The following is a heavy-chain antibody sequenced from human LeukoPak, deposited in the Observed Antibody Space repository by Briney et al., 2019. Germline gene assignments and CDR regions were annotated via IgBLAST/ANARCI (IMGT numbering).Heavy chain of an antibody. CDR1: GFTFSSYG. V-gene: IGHV3-30*02. CDR2: IRYDGSNK. D-gene: IGHD2-15*01. CDR3: TKGGVAAPFFDY. Sequence: GGSLRLSCAASGFTFSSYGMHWVRQAPGKGLEWVAFIRYDGSNKYYADSVKGRFTISRDNSKNTLYLQMNSLRAEDTAVYYCTKGGVAAPFFDYWGQGTLVTVSS. J-gene: IGHJ4*02.